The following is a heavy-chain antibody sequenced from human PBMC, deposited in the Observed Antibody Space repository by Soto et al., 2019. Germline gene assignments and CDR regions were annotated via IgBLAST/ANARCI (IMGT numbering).Heavy chain of an antibody. CDR1: GFTFDFYA. CDR2: ITWHSDTI. J-gene: IGHJ6*02. D-gene: IGHD5-12*01. V-gene: IGHV3-9*01. Sequence: PGGSLRLSCAASGFTFDFYAMHWVRQAPGKGLEWVSGITWHSDTIQYADSVKGRFTISRDNAKSSLYLQMNSLRVEDTAIYFCAKVQYSGTFSGALDVWGQGTTVTVSS. CDR3: AKVQYSGTFSGALDV.